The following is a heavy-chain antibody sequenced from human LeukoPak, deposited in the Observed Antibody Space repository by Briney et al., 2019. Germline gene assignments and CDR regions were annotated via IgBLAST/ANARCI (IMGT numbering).Heavy chain of an antibody. V-gene: IGHV3-48*01. CDR2: ISSTNTI. D-gene: IGHD3-22*01. CDR3: ARDVYYYDSSGYAQHAEYFQH. Sequence: GGSLRLSCAASGFTFSSYSMNWVRQAPGKGLEWVSYISSTNTIYYADSVKGRFTISRDNDKNSLYLQMNSLRAEDTAVYYCARDVYYYDSSGYAQHAEYFQHWGQGTLVTVSS. CDR1: GFTFSSYS. J-gene: IGHJ1*01.